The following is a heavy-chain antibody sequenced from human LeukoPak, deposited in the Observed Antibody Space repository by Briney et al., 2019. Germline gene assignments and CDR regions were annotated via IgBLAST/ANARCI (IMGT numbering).Heavy chain of an antibody. CDR3: AKVATMGRDAFDI. Sequence: HPGGSLRLSCAASGFTFSSYSMNWVRQAPGKGLEWVSAISGSGGSTYYADSVKGRFTISRDNSKNTLYLQMNSLRAEDTAVYYCAKVATMGRDAFDIWGQGTMVTVSS. CDR2: ISGSGGST. V-gene: IGHV3-23*01. D-gene: IGHD5-12*01. CDR1: GFTFSSYS. J-gene: IGHJ3*02.